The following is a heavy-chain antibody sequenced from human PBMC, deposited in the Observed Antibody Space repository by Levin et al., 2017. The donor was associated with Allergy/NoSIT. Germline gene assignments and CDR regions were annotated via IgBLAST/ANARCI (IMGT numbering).Heavy chain of an antibody. CDR3: ARHLKGDYYDSSGYVGYFDR. CDR2: IYYSGST. V-gene: IGHV4-59*08. D-gene: IGHD3-22*01. Sequence: SETLSLTCTVSGGSISSYYWSWIRQPPGKGLEWIGYIYYSGSTNYNPSLKSRVTISVDTSKNQFSLKLSSVTAADTAVYYCARHLKGDYYDSSGYVGYFDRWGRGTLVTVSS. J-gene: IGHJ2*01. CDR1: GGSISSYY.